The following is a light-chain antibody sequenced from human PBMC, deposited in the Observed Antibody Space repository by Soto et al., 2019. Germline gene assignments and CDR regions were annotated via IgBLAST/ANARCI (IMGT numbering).Light chain of an antibody. CDR1: QSIGGF. J-gene: IGKJ2*01. CDR3: QQLKTYPYT. Sequence: DIQMTQSPSSLSVSVGDRVTITCRASQSIGGFLNWYQQKLGKAPKLLIYAASSLQSGVPSRFSGSGSGTDFTLTISSLQPEDFATYYCQQLKTYPYTFGQGTRLDIK. V-gene: IGKV1-39*01. CDR2: AAS.